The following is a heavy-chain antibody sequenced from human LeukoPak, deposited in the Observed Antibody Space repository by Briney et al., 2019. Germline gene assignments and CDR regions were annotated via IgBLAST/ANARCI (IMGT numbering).Heavy chain of an antibody. J-gene: IGHJ4*02. CDR1: RFTLSNHA. V-gene: IGHV3-23*01. Sequence: PGGSLRLSCAASRFTLSNHAMIWVRQAPGKGLEWVSSISGSGAMTYYADSVKGRFTISRDNAMDTLYLQMNSLRADDTAVYYCAKVYYGSRSYEDFWGQGVLVTVSS. CDR3: AKVYYGSRSYEDF. CDR2: ISGSGAMT. D-gene: IGHD3-10*01.